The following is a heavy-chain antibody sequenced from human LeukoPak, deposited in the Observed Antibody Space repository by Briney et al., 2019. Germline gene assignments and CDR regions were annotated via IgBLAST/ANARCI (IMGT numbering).Heavy chain of an antibody. J-gene: IGHJ4*02. V-gene: IGHV1-69*13. D-gene: IGHD2-21*01. CDR1: GYTFTSYG. Sequence: SVTVSCKASGYTFTSYGISWVRQAPGQGLEWMGGIIPIFGTANYAQKFQGRVTITADESTSTAYMELSSLRSEDTAVYYCARDTYDYGDYWGQGTLVAVSS. CDR2: IIPIFGTA. CDR3: ARDTYDYGDY.